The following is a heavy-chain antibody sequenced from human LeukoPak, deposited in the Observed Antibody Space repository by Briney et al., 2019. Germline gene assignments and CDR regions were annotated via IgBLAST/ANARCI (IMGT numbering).Heavy chain of an antibody. CDR3: ARGADSSGYYSIFYFDY. Sequence: PSETLSLTCAVYGGSFSGYYWSWIRQPPGKGLEWIGEINHSGSTNYNPSLKSRVTISVDTSKNQFSLKLSSVTAADTAVYYCARGADSSGYYSIFYFDYWGQGTLVTVSS. CDR1: GGSFSGYY. CDR2: INHSGST. V-gene: IGHV4-34*01. D-gene: IGHD3-22*01. J-gene: IGHJ4*02.